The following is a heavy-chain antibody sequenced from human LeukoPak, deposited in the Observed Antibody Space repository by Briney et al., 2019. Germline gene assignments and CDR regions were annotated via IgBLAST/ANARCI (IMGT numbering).Heavy chain of an antibody. CDR2: INPSGGST. D-gene: IGHD2-15*01. V-gene: IGHV1-46*01. Sequence: GASVKVSCKASGYTFTGYYMHWVRQAPGQGLEWMGIINPSGGSTSYAQKFQGRVTMTRDTSTSTVYMELSSLRSEDTAVYYCARGPVIRYCSGGSCYVLSYWGQGTLVTVSS. CDR1: GYTFTGYY. CDR3: ARGPVIRYCSGGSCYVLSY. J-gene: IGHJ4*02.